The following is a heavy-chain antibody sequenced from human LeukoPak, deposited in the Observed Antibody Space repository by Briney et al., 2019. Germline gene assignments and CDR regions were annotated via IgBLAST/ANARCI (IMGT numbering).Heavy chain of an antibody. CDR2: IYYSGST. V-gene: IGHV4-30-4*07. CDR1: GGSISSGGYS. Sequence: SQTLSLTCAVSGGSISSGGYSWSWIRQPPGKGLEWIGYIYYSGSTYYNPSLKSRVTISVDTSKNQFSLKLSSVTAADTAMYYCARGSPSGSYFDNWFDPWGQGTLVTVSS. D-gene: IGHD1-26*01. J-gene: IGHJ5*02. CDR3: ARGSPSGSYFDNWFDP.